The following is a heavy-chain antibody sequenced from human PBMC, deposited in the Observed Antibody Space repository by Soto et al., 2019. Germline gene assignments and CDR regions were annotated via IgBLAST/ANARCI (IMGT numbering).Heavy chain of an antibody. Sequence: PGGSLRLSCVASGFTFSNYCMRWVRQAPGKGPEWVSSVTSEGRTYYADSVKGRFTTSRDNSKNTLFLQMDSLTAEDTAIYYCAKCFSSGSGPIDYWGQRTLVTVSS. CDR3: AKCFSSGSGPIDY. CDR2: VTSEGRT. D-gene: IGHD5-12*01. CDR1: GFTFSNYC. V-gene: IGHV3-23*01. J-gene: IGHJ4*02.